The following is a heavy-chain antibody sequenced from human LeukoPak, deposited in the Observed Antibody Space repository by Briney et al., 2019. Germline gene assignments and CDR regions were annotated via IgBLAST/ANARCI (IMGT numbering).Heavy chain of an antibody. CDR1: GGSISSYY. CDR3: ARTYSYWFDP. D-gene: IGHD2-21*01. CDR2: IYSTGST. J-gene: IGHJ5*02. Sequence: PSETLSLTCTVSGGSISSYYWSWIRQPAGKGLEWIGRIYSTGSTNYNPSLKSRVTISVDTSKNQFSLKLSSVTAADTAVYYCARTYSYWFDPWGQGTLVTVSS. V-gene: IGHV4-4*07.